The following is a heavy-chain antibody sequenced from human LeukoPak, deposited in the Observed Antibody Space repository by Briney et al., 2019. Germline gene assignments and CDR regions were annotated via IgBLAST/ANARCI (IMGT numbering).Heavy chain of an antibody. CDR1: GYTLTELS. CDR3: ATAGGVNPEYDY. D-gene: IGHD1-14*01. J-gene: IGHJ4*02. CDR2: FDPEDGET. Sequence: ASVKVSCKVSGYTLTELSMHWVRQAPGKGLEWMGGFDPEDGETIYAQKFQGRVTKTEDTSTDTAYMELSSLRSEDTAVYYCATAGGVNPEYDYWGQGTLVTVSS. V-gene: IGHV1-24*01.